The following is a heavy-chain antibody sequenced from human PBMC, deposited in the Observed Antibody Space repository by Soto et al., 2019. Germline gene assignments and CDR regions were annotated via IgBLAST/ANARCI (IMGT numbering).Heavy chain of an antibody. J-gene: IGHJ5*02. CDR3: VRGGSNYAS. V-gene: IGHV3-23*01. CDR2: ISGRGDST. Sequence: EVQLLESGGGLVQPGGSLRLSCAASGFTFSSYAMSWVRQAPGKGLEWVSSISGRGDSTDHADPVKGRFTISRDNAKNSMYLQMDSLRGEDTAVYYCVRGGSNYASWGQGTLVTVSS. D-gene: IGHD4-4*01. CDR1: GFTFSSYA.